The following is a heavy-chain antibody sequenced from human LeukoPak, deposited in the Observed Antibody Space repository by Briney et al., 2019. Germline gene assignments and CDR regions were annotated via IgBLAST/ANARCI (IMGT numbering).Heavy chain of an antibody. Sequence: GGSLRLSCAVSGFTFSSSGMHWVRQAPGKGLEWVSYISSSGSTIYYADSVKGRFTISRDNAKNSLYLQMNSLRAEDTAVYYCAQIYTYGSSQFDYWGQGTLVTVSS. CDR2: ISSSGSTI. V-gene: IGHV3-48*04. J-gene: IGHJ4*02. D-gene: IGHD5-18*01. CDR3: AQIYTYGSSQFDY. CDR1: GFTFSSSG.